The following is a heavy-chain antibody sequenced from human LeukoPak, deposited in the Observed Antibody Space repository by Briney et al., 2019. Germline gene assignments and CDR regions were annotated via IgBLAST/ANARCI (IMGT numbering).Heavy chain of an antibody. J-gene: IGHJ6*03. D-gene: IGHD2-2*01. CDR3: ARSEVVVPAANPTYYYYMDV. CDR2: IYYSGST. CDR1: GGSISSYY. Sequence: SETLSLTCTVSGGSISSYYWSWIRQPPGKGLEWIGYIYYSGSTNYNPSLKSRVTISVDTSKNQFSLELSSVTAADTAVYYCARSEVVVPAANPTYYYYMDVWGKGTTVTVSS. V-gene: IGHV4-59*01.